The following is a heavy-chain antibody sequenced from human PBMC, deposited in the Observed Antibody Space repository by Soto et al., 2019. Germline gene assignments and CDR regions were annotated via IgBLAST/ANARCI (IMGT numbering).Heavy chain of an antibody. CDR2: IYKSGST. CDR1: GGSISSGGSY. V-gene: IGHV4-31*03. J-gene: IGHJ6*02. Sequence: QVQLQESGPGLVKPSQTLSLTCTVSGGSISSGGSYWTWIRQHPGEGLEWIGNIYKSGSTYYNPSLNTRFPISLDTSKNRFSLKLSSVTAADTAIYYCARFGPYQLLLPGGESYYGMDVWGQGTTVTVSS. CDR3: ARFGPYQLLLPGGESYYGMDV. D-gene: IGHD3-16*01.